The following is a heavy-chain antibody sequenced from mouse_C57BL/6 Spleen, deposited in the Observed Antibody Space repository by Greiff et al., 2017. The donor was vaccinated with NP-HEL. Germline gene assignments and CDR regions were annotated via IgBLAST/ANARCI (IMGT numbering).Heavy chain of an antibody. D-gene: IGHD2-3*01. V-gene: IGHV15-2*01. CDR2: ILPSIGRT. CDR3: ARPGYDGYSYYFDY. Sequence: QVQLQQSGSELRSPGSSVKLSCKDFDSEVFPIAYMSWVRQKPGHGFEWIGGILPSIGRTIYGEKFEDKATLDADTLSNTAYLELNSLTSEDSAIYYCARPGYDGYSYYFDYWGQGTTLTVSS. J-gene: IGHJ2*01. CDR1: DSEVFPIAY.